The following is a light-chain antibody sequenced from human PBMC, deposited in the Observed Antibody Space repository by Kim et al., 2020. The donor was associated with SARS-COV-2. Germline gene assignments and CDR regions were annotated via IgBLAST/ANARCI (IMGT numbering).Light chain of an antibody. Sequence: QSVLTQPPSVSAAPGQRVTISCSGTSSNIGNNYVSWYQQLPGTAPKLLIYANDKRSSGIPDRFSGSKSGASATLVITGLQIGDEADYYCGTWDSSLSGVFGGGTQLTVL. CDR1: SSNIGNNY. CDR3: GTWDSSLSGV. V-gene: IGLV1-51*01. CDR2: AND. J-gene: IGLJ3*02.